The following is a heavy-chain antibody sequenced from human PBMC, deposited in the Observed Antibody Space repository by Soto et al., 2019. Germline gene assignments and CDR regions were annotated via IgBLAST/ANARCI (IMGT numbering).Heavy chain of an antibody. CDR3: ARHCSSTSCYVGRYWFDP. Sequence: SETLSLTCTVSGGSISSSSYYWGWIRQPPGKGLEWIGSIYYSGSTYYNPSLKSRVTISVDTSKNQFSLKLSSVTAADTAVYYCARHCSSTSCYVGRYWFDPWGQGTLVTVSS. J-gene: IGHJ5*02. CDR1: GGSISSSSYY. CDR2: IYYSGST. D-gene: IGHD2-2*01. V-gene: IGHV4-39*01.